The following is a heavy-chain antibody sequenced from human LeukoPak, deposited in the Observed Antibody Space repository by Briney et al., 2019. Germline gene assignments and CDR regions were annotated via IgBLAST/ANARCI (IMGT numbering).Heavy chain of an antibody. Sequence: SETLSLTCTVSGGSISRYYWNWIRQPPGKGLEWIGFIYYGGSTNYNPSLKSRVTMSVDKSKNQSSLKLSSVTAADTAVYYCARRGSASTWFWFDPWGQGILVTVSS. CDR1: GGSISRYY. CDR3: ARRGSASTWFWFDP. V-gene: IGHV4-59*08. CDR2: IYYGGST. J-gene: IGHJ5*02. D-gene: IGHD6-13*01.